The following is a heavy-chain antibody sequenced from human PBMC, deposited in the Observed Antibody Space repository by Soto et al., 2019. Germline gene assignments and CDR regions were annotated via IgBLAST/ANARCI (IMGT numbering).Heavy chain of an antibody. J-gene: IGHJ4*02. V-gene: IGHV3-30*03. CDR1: GFTFSSYG. Sequence: GGSLRLSCAASGFTFSSYGMHWVRQAPGKGLEWVAVISYDGSNKYYADSLKSRVTISVDTSKNQFSLKLSSVTAADTAVYYCARHSKTDAQWLVFDYWGQGTLVTVSS. CDR3: ARHSKTDAQWLVFDY. CDR2: ISYDGSNK. D-gene: IGHD6-19*01.